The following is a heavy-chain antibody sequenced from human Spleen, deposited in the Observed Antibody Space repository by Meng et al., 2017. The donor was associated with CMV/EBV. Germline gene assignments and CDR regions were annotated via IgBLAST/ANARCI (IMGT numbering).Heavy chain of an antibody. V-gene: IGHV3-7*01. Sequence: LTCAVSGLPFRTYWMSWVRQAPGKRLEWVASIKEDGSEKYYVDSQQGRFTASRDNTRNLLFLQMTSLRAEDTAVYYCTRDHWRDFDYWGQGTLVTVSS. D-gene: IGHD1-1*01. J-gene: IGHJ4*02. CDR2: IKEDGSEK. CDR1: GLPFRTYW. CDR3: TRDHWRDFDY.